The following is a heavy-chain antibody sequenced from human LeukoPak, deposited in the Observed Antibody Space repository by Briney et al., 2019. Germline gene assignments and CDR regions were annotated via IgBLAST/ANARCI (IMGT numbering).Heavy chain of an antibody. CDR1: GYTFTGYY. CDR3: ARNSRGVAYYYYYMDV. J-gene: IGHJ6*03. V-gene: IGHV1-2*02. Sequence: ASVKVSCKASGYTFTGYYMHWVRQAPGQGLEWMGWINPNSGGTNYAQKFQGRVTMTRDTSISTAYMELSRLRSDDTAMYYCARNSRGVAYYYYYMDVWGKGTTVTVSS. CDR2: INPNSGGT. D-gene: IGHD4-23*01.